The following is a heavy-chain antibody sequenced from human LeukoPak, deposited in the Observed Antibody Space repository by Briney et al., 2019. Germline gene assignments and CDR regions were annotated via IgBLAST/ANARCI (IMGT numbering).Heavy chain of an antibody. D-gene: IGHD2-2*01. V-gene: IGHV3-30*04. CDR2: ISYDGSNR. CDR3: GKDIVVVPAAMGRGVDY. J-gene: IGHJ4*02. CDR1: GFTFSSYA. Sequence: GRSLRLSCAASGFTFSSYAMHWVRQAPGKGLEWVAVISYDGSNRYYADSVKGRFTISRDNSKNTLYLQMNSLRAEDTAVYYCGKDIVVVPAAMGRGVDYWGQGTLVTVSS.